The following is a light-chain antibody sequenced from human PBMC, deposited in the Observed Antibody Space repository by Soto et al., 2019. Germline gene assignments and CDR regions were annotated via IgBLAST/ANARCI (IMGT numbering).Light chain of an antibody. CDR1: QTVRNNY. V-gene: IGKV3-20*01. J-gene: IGKJ4*01. Sequence: EFVLTQSPGTLSLSPGERATLSCRASQTVRNNYLAWYQQKPGQAPRLLIYDASSRATGIPDRFSGGGSGTDFPLTISRLEPEDFAVYYCQQFRSYPLTFGGGPKVEIK. CDR2: DAS. CDR3: QQFRSYPLT.